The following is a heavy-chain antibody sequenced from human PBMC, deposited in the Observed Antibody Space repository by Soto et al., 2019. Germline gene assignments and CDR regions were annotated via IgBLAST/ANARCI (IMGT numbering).Heavy chain of an antibody. CDR3: AWYGIAAAAIDP. D-gene: IGHD6-13*01. V-gene: IGHV1-69*13. CDR1: GGTFSSYA. CDR2: IIPIFGTA. Sequence: SVKVSCKASGGTFSSYAISWVRQAPGQGLEWMGGIIPIFGTANYAQKFQGRVTITADESTSTAYMELSSLRSEDTAVYYCAWYGIAAAAIDPWGQGTLVTVSS. J-gene: IGHJ5*02.